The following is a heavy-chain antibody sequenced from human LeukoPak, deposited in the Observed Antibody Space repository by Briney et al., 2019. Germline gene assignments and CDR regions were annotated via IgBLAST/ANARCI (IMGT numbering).Heavy chain of an antibody. J-gene: IGHJ4*02. CDR3: AKGAGIAAAGGSNIFGY. D-gene: IGHD6-13*01. V-gene: IGHV3-23*01. Sequence: GGSLRLSCAASGFTFSSYAMSWVRQAPGKGLEWVSAISGSGGSTYYADSVKGRFTISRDNSKNTLYLQMNSLRAEDTAVYYCAKGAGIAAAGGSNIFGYWGQGTLVTVSS. CDR2: ISGSGGST. CDR1: GFTFSSYA.